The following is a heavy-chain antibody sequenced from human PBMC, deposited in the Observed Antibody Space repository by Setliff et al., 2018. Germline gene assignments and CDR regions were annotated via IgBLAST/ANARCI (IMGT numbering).Heavy chain of an antibody. CDR3: ASPAGRTGSPFDH. CDR1: RDSINNY. J-gene: IGHJ4*02. V-gene: IGHV4-59*08. Sequence: LSLTCTISRDSINNYWIRQAPGKGLEWIAYVFNSGSTNYNPSLKGRVTISLGPSKNQFSLQLRPVTAADTAVHYCASPAGRTGSPFDHWGQGNMVTVSS. D-gene: IGHD3-10*01. CDR2: VFNSGST.